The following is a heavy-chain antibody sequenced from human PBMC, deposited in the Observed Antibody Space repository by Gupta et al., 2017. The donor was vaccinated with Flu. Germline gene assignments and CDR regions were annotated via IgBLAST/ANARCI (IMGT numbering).Heavy chain of an antibody. CDR2: IGRSDNYI. CDR3: ARDLSYYYDLDV. V-gene: IGHV3-21*06. CDR1: GFRLSNYN. Sequence: EVQLVESGRGLAKPGGSLTLSCVASGFRLSNYNMNWVRQAPGKGLEWVSSIGRSDNYIYYTDSVKGRFTISRDNAKNSLYLQMASLTADDTAVYYCARDLSYYYDLDVWGQGTTVAVSS. J-gene: IGHJ6*02.